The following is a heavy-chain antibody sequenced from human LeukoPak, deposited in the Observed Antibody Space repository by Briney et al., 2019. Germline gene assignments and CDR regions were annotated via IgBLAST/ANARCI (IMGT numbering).Heavy chain of an antibody. CDR1: GYTFTGYY. Sequence: ASVKVSCKASGYTFTGYYMHWVRQAPGQGLERMGWINPNNGGTNYAQRFQGRVTMTRDTSINTAYMEVSRLRSDDTAVYYCARAIGYYDSSGYLFDYWGQGTLVTVSS. V-gene: IGHV1-2*02. D-gene: IGHD3-22*01. CDR3: ARAIGYYDSSGYLFDY. CDR2: INPNNGGT. J-gene: IGHJ4*02.